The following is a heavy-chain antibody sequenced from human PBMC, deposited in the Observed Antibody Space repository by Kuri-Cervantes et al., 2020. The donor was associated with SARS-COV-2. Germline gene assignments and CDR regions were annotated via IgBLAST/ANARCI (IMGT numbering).Heavy chain of an antibody. CDR3: ARPPSPLSSGYNDAFDI. D-gene: IGHD3-22*01. V-gene: IGHV3-30-3*01. J-gene: IGHJ3*02. Sequence: GESLKISCAASGFTFSSYAMHWVRQAPGKGLEWVAVISYDGSNKYYADSVKGRFTISRDNSKNTLYLQMNSLRAEDTAVHYCARPPSPLSSGYNDAFDIWGQGTMVTVSS. CDR1: GFTFSSYA. CDR2: ISYDGSNK.